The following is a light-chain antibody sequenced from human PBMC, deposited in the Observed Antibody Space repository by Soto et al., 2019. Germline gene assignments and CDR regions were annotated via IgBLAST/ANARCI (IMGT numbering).Light chain of an antibody. Sequence: QSALTQPPSVSGSPGQSVTISCTGTSSDVGSYNRVSWYQQPPGTAPKVMIYEVSNRPSGVPDRFSGSKSGNTASLTISGLQLEDEADYYFSSSKSSNTYVFGTGTKVTV. CDR3: SSSKSSNTYV. CDR2: EVS. V-gene: IGLV2-18*02. CDR1: SSDVGSYNR. J-gene: IGLJ1*01.